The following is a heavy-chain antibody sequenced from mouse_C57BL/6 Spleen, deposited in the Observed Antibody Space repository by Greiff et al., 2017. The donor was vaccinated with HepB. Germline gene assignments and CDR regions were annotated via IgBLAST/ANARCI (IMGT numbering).Heavy chain of an antibody. CDR1: GYTFTSYW. D-gene: IGHD1-1*01. V-gene: IGHV1-55*01. J-gene: IGHJ2*01. CDR2: IYPGSGST. CDR3: ARGNYYGSTYGY. Sequence: QVHVKQPGAELVKPGASVKMSCKASGYTFTSYWITWVKQRPGQGLEWIGDIYPGSGSTNYNEKFKSKATLTVDTSSSTAYMQLSSLTSEDSAVYYCARGNYYGSTYGYWGQGTTLTVSS.